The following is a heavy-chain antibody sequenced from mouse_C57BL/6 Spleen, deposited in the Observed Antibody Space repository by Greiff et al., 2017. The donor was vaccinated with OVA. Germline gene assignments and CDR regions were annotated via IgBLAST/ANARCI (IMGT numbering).Heavy chain of an antibody. D-gene: IGHD1-1*01. CDR1: GFTFTSYW. V-gene: IGHV1-52*01. CDR3: ARRRDYGSSYYFDY. Sequence: VQLQQSGAELVRPGSSVKLSCKASGFTFTSYWMHWVKQTPIQGLEWIGNIDTSGSETYYNQQFKDKVTLSVDKSSSTAYMQLSSLTSEDSAIYYCARRRDYGSSYYFDYWGQGTTLTVSS. CDR2: IDTSGSET. J-gene: IGHJ2*01.